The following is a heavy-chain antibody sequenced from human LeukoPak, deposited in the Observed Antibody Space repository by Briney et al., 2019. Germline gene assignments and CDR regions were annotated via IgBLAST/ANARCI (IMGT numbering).Heavy chain of an antibody. V-gene: IGHV3-7*03. Sequence: AGSLRLSCTASGLTFSSYWMSWVRQAPGNGLDRVANIKQDGSEKSYVDSVKGRFTISRDNAKNSLYLQMNSLRAEDTAVHYRARGEQDCSSTTCYASGYWGQGTLVTVSS. D-gene: IGHD2-2*01. CDR3: ARGEQDCSSTTCYASGY. CDR2: IKQDGSEK. J-gene: IGHJ4*02. CDR1: GLTFSSYW.